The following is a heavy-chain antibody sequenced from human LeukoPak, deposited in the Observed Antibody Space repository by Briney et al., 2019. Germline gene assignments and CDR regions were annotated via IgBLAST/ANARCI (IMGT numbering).Heavy chain of an antibody. V-gene: IGHV3-7*01. CDR3: ARIYSSSSGYFDY. J-gene: IGHJ4*02. CDR1: GFTFSRYW. CDR2: IKQDGSEK. Sequence: GGSLRLSCAASGFTFSRYWMSWVRQAPGKGLEWVANIKQDGSEKYYVDSVKGRFTISRDNAKNSLYLQMNSLRAEDTAVYYCARIYSSSSGYFDYWGQGTLVTVS. D-gene: IGHD6-6*01.